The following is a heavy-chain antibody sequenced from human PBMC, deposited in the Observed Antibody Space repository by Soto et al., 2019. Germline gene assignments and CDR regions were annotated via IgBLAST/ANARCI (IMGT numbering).Heavy chain of an antibody. V-gene: IGHV3-23*01. CDR2: ISGGGETT. CDR3: AFNSGSGSYSFDY. Sequence: EVQLLESGGGLVQPGGSLRLSCAASGFTFSSYAMWWVRKAPGKGLECVSAISGGGETTYYADSVKGRFTISRDNSKNTLCLQMNSLRAEDTAVYYCAFNSGSGSYSFDYLGQGTLETVSS. D-gene: IGHD3-10*01. CDR1: GFTFSSYA. J-gene: IGHJ4*02.